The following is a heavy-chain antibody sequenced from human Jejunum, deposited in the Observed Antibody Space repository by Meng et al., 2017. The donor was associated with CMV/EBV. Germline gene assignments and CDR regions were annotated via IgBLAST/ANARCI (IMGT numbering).Heavy chain of an antibody. Sequence: QVELQESGPGLVKPSETLSPPCTVSGGSITNYCWSWIRQSAGKELEWIGRIHPSGIINHNPSLKDRVVMSIDASKNQLSLKLRSVTAADTAMYYCARGNYDSSGYYLDYWGQGTLVTVSS. D-gene: IGHD3-22*01. CDR1: GGSITNYC. CDR3: ARGNYDSSGYYLDY. J-gene: IGHJ4*02. CDR2: IHPSGII. V-gene: IGHV4-4*07.